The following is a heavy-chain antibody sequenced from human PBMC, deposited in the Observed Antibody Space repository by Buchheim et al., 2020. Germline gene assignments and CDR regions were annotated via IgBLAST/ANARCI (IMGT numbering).Heavy chain of an antibody. CDR1: GFTFSSYG. D-gene: IGHD2-15*01. CDR2: IWYDGSNK. J-gene: IGHJ4*02. Sequence: QVQLVESGGGVVQPGRSLRLSCAASGFTFSSYGMHWVRQAPGKGLEWVAVIWYDGSNKYYADSVKGRFTISRDNSKNTLYLQMNSLGAEDTAVYYCARDSLQYCSGGSCYGLGYWCQGTL. CDR3: ARDSLQYCSGGSCYGLGY. V-gene: IGHV3-33*01.